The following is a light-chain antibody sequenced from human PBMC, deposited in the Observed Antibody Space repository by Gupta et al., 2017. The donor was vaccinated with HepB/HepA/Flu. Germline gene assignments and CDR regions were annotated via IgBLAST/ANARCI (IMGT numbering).Light chain of an antibody. CDR1: SSDVGDYNY. CDR2: DVS. V-gene: IGLV2-14*03. CDR3: SSYTSSSTL. J-gene: IGLJ2*01. Sequence: QSALTQPASVPGSPGQSITISCTVTSSDVGDYNYVSWYQQHPGKAPNLMIYDVSNRPSGVSNRFTGSESGNTATLTISGLQAEDEADYYCSSYTSSSTLFGGGTKLTVL.